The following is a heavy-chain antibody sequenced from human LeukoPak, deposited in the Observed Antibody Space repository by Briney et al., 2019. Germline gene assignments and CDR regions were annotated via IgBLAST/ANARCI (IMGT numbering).Heavy chain of an antibody. J-gene: IGHJ3*02. Sequence: GGSLRLSCTASGFTFSSYTMNWVRQAPGKGLEWVSSISRTSSHIYYADSMKGRFTVSRDNAKNSLYLQMNSLRAEDTAVYYCARDSGNYLDAFDIWGQGTMVTVSS. CDR2: ISRTSSHI. CDR1: GFTFSSYT. D-gene: IGHD1-7*01. V-gene: IGHV3-21*01. CDR3: ARDSGNYLDAFDI.